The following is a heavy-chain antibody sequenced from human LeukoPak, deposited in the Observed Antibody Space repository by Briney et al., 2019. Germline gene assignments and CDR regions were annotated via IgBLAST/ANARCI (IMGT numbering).Heavy chain of an antibody. J-gene: IGHJ6*02. CDR2: INHSGST. V-gene: IGHV4-34*09. Sequence: SETLSLTCAVYGGSFSGYYWSWIRQPPGKGLEWIGEINHSGSTHYNPSLKSRITISVDTSKNQFSLKLSSVTAADTAVYYCARDQLDPLPPWGRSGMDVWGPGTTVTVSS. D-gene: IGHD7-27*01. CDR3: ARDQLDPLPPWGRSGMDV. CDR1: GGSFSGYY.